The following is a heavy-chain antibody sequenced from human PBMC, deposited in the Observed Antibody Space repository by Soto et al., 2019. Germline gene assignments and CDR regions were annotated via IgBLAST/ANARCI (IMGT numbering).Heavy chain of an antibody. CDR1: GFTFSDYY. CDR3: ARESPLDYGDYAEYYYYYYMDV. Sequence: GGSLRLSCAASGFTFSDYYMSWIRQAPGKGLEWVSYISSSGSTIYYADSVKGRFTISRDNAKNSLYLQMNSLRAEDTAVYYCARESPLDYGDYAEYYYYYYMDVWGKGTTVTVSS. J-gene: IGHJ6*03. V-gene: IGHV3-11*01. CDR2: ISSSGSTI. D-gene: IGHD4-17*01.